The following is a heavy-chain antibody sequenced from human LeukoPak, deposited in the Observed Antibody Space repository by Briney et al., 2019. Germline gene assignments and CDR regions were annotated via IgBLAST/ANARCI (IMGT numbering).Heavy chain of an antibody. Sequence: GASAKVSCKASGGTFSSYAISWVRQAPGQGLEWMGGIIPIFGTANCAQKFQGRVTITADKSTSTAYMELSSLRSEDTAVYYCAGADIVVVPAALDYWGQGTLVTVSS. J-gene: IGHJ4*02. CDR3: AGADIVVVPAALDY. D-gene: IGHD2-2*01. V-gene: IGHV1-69*06. CDR2: IIPIFGTA. CDR1: GGTFSSYA.